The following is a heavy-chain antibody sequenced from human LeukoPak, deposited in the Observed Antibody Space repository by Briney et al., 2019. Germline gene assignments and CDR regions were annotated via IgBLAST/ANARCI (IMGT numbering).Heavy chain of an antibody. D-gene: IGHD2-15*01. Sequence: GGSLRLSCAASGFTFSSYSMNWVRQAPGKGLEWVSGISWNGGRTGYADSVMGRFTISRDSAKNSLYLQMNSLRAEDTAFYYCARDYCSGGSCYGGHDYWGQGTLVTVSS. CDR3: ARDYCSGGSCYGGHDY. CDR1: GFTFSSYS. V-gene: IGHV3-20*04. CDR2: ISWNGGRT. J-gene: IGHJ4*02.